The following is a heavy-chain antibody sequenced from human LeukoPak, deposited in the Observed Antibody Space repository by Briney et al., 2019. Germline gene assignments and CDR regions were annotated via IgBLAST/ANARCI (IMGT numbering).Heavy chain of an antibody. Sequence: GGSLRLSCAASGFTFSSYWMHWVRQAPGKGLVWVSRINSDGSSASYADSVKGRFTISRDNAKNTLYLQMNSLRAEDTAVYYCARRSAAKDAFDFWGQGTMVTVSS. V-gene: IGHV3-74*01. CDR2: INSDGSSA. J-gene: IGHJ3*01. CDR1: GFTFSSYW. D-gene: IGHD6-25*01. CDR3: ARRSAAKDAFDF.